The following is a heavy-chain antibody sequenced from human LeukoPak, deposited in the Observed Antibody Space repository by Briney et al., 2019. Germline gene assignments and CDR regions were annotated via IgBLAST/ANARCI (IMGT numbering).Heavy chain of an antibody. D-gene: IGHD2-2*01. CDR2: IYTSGST. Sequence: SETLSLICTVSGGSISSGSYYWSWIRQPAGKGLEWIGRIYTSGSTNYNPSLKSRVTISVDTSKNQFSLKLSSVTAADTAVYYCATCIVVVREDYYYYMDVWGKGTTVTVSS. CDR1: GGSISSGSYY. CDR3: ATCIVVVREDYYYYMDV. J-gene: IGHJ6*03. V-gene: IGHV4-61*02.